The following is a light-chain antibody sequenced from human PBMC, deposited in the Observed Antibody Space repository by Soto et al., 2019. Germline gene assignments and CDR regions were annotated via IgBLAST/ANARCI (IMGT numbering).Light chain of an antibody. J-gene: IGLJ1*01. CDR2: NNN. CDR3: AAWDDSLNGLV. CDR1: SSNIVSNT. Sequence: QSVLTQPPSASGTPGQRGTISCSGSSSNIVSNTVNWYQQLPGTAPKLLIYNNNQRPSRVPDRFSGSKSGTSASLAISGLQSEDEADYYCAAWDDSLNGLVFGTGTKVTVL. V-gene: IGLV1-44*01.